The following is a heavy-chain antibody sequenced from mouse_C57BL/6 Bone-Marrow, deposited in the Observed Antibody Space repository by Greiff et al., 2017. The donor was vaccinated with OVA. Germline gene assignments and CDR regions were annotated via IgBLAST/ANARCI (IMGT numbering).Heavy chain of an antibody. J-gene: IGHJ3*01. CDR2: ISSGSSTI. D-gene: IGHD1-1*02. Sequence: EVKLVESVGGLVKPGGSLKLSCAASGFTFSDYGMHWVRQAPEKGLEWVAYISSGSSTIYYADTVKGRFTISRDNAKNTLFLQMTSLRSEDTAMYYCARGWLGAYWGQGTLVTVSA. CDR3: ARGWLGAY. V-gene: IGHV5-17*01. CDR1: GFTFSDYG.